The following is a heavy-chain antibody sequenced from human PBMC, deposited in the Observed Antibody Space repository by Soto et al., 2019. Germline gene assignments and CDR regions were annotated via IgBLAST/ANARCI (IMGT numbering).Heavy chain of an antibody. CDR3: ARGVYCSSTSCYQNWYYYGMDV. J-gene: IGHJ6*02. CDR2: IYYSGST. Sequence: QVQLQESGPGLVKPSETLSLTCTVSGGSISSYYWSWIRQPPGKGLEWIGYIYYSGSTNYNPSLKRGVTISVDTSKKQFSLKLSSVTAADTAVYYCARGVYCSSTSCYQNWYYYGMDVWGQGTTVTVSS. CDR1: GGSISSYY. V-gene: IGHV4-59*01. D-gene: IGHD2-2*01.